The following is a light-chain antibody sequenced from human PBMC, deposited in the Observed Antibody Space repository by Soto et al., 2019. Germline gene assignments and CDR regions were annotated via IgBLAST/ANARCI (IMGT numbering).Light chain of an antibody. CDR1: QSISTI. CDR3: QHYSKWPRS. J-gene: IGKJ2*03. CDR2: GAS. Sequence: EIVMTQSPATLSASPGERATLSCRASQSISTILAWYQQRPGQAPRLLMYGASTRAAGIPARFSGSGSGTEFTLTISSLQSEDFAVDYCQHYSKWPRSFGQETKVAIK. V-gene: IGKV3-15*01.